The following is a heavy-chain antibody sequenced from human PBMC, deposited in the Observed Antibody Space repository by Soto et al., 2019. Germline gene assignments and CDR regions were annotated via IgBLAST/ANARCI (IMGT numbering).Heavy chain of an antibody. V-gene: IGHV4-61*01. J-gene: IGHJ4*02. CDR1: GGSVSSGSYY. CDR2: IYYSGST. CDR3: AMSFGVMKYFDY. D-gene: IGHD3-16*01. Sequence: PSETLSLTCTVSGGSVSSGSYYWSWIRQPPGKGLEWIGYIYYSGSTNYNPSLKSRVTISVDTSKNQFSLKLSSVTAADTAVYYCAMSFGVMKYFDYWGQGTLVTVSS.